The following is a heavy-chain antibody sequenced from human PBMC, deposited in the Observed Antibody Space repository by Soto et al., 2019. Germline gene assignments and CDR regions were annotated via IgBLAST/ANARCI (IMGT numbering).Heavy chain of an antibody. CDR1: GFTFSTYD. Sequence: QVQLVESGGGVVQPGRSLRLSCAASGFTFSTYDLHWVRQAPGKGLEWVAVISYDESNKYYADSVKGRFTISRDNSKNPLYLQMNSLRAEDTAAYYCAKDRSTVTVDGMHVWGQGTTVTVSS. D-gene: IGHD4-4*01. CDR2: ISYDESNK. V-gene: IGHV3-30*18. J-gene: IGHJ6*02. CDR3: AKDRSTVTVDGMHV.